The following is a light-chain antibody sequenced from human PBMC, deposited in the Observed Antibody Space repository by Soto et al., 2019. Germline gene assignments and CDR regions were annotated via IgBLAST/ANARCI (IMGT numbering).Light chain of an antibody. CDR2: GAS. J-gene: IGKJ4*01. CDR3: QQYGGSLT. Sequence: EIVLTQCPGTLSLSPGERATLSCRASQSISSTYLAWYQQKRGQAPRLLIYGASSRATGIPDRFSGSGSGTDFTLTISRLEPEDFALYYCQQYGGSLTFGGGTKVDIK. CDR1: QSISSTY. V-gene: IGKV3-20*01.